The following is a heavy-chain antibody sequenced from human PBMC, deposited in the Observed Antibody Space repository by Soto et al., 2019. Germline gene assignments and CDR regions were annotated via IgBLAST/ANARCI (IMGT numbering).Heavy chain of an antibody. J-gene: IGHJ6*02. CDR2: LIPFFGTA. CDR3: ATTWATVTPRDYSYYCRDV. CDR1: GGTFSSYV. V-gene: IGHV1-69*12. D-gene: IGHD4-17*01. Sequence: QVQLVQSGAEVKKPGSSVKVSCKASGGTFSSYVINWVRQAPGQGLEWMGGLIPFFGTANYTQKFQGRVTVTADESTSTTYMELRSPRSADTAMYYWATTWATVTPRDYSYYCRDVWGQGTTITVSS.